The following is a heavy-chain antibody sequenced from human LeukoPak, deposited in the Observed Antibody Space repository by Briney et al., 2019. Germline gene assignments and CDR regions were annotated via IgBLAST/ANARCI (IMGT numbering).Heavy chain of an antibody. Sequence: NHGKSLKISCKGSGYSFTKYWIGWVRQMPGKGLEWMGIIYPDDSDTRYSPSFQGQVTISADKSISTAYLQWRSLQASDIVMYYCARLAAHGDNSYYFDYWGQGSLVTVSS. J-gene: IGHJ4*02. V-gene: IGHV5-51*01. D-gene: IGHD4-23*01. CDR3: ARLAAHGDNSYYFDY. CDR2: IYPDDSDT. CDR1: GYSFTKYW.